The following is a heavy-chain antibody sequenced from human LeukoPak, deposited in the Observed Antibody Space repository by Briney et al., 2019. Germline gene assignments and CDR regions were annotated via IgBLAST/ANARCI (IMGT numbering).Heavy chain of an antibody. V-gene: IGHV4-34*01. CDR2: INHSGST. CDR1: GWSFSGYY. J-gene: IGHJ4*02. CDR3: ASASFYGDYTPLSFDY. Sequence: SETLSLTCAVYGWSFSGYYWSWIRQPPGKGLEWIGEINHSGSTNYNPSLKSRVTISVDTSKNQFSLKLSSVTAADTAVYYCASASFYGDYTPLSFDYWGQGTLVTVSS. D-gene: IGHD4-17*01.